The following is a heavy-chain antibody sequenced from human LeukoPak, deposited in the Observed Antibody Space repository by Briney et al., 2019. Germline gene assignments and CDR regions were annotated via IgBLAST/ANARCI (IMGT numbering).Heavy chain of an antibody. V-gene: IGHV4-39*01. Sequence: SETLSLTCTVSGGSISSSTYSWGWIRQPPGKGLEWIGSIYNSGSTFYNPSLKSRATISIDTSKNQFSLKLSSVTAADTAIYYCASQPYYESSGYYFYWGQGTLVTVSS. CDR1: GGSISSSTYS. CDR2: IYNSGST. D-gene: IGHD3-22*01. CDR3: ASQPYYESSGYYFY. J-gene: IGHJ4*02.